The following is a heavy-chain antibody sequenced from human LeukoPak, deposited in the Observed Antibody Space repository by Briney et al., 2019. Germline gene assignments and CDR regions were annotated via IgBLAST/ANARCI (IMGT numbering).Heavy chain of an antibody. J-gene: IGHJ4*02. CDR2: IYTSGST. V-gene: IGHV4-61*02. D-gene: IGHD6-6*01. Sequence: TSQTLSLTCTVSGGSISSGSYYWSWIRQPAGKGLEWIGRIYTSGSTNYNPSLKSRVTISVDTSKNQFSLKLSSVTAADTAVYYCARDAGIAARPEGIDYWGQGTLVTVSS. CDR3: ARDAGIAARPEGIDY. CDR1: GGSISSGSYY.